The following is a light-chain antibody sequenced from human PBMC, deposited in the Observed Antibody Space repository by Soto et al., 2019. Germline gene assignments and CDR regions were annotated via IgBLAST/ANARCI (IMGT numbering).Light chain of an antibody. Sequence: QLVLTQPPSASGTPGQRVTISCSGSSSNIGSNYVYWYQQLPGTAPKLLIYRNNQRPSGVPDRFSGSKSGTSASLAISGLRSEDEADYYCAAWDHSLSVLFGGGTKLPVL. CDR2: RNN. CDR3: AAWDHSLSVL. J-gene: IGLJ2*01. CDR1: SSNIGSNY. V-gene: IGLV1-47*01.